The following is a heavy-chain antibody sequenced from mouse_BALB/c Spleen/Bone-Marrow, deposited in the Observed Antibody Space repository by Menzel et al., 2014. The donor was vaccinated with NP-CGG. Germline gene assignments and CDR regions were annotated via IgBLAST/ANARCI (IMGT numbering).Heavy chain of an antibody. J-gene: IGHJ4*01. D-gene: IGHD1-1*01. CDR1: GYTFTSYW. CDR2: IDPSDSYT. Sequence: QVQLKDSGAELVKPGASVKMSCKASGYTFTSYWMHWVKQRPGQGLEWIGVIDPSDSYTSYNQKFKGKATFTSDTSSNTAYMQLSSLTSEDSAVYYCARWDTTTMDYWGQGTSVTVSS. V-gene: IGHV1-59*01. CDR3: ARWDTTTMDY.